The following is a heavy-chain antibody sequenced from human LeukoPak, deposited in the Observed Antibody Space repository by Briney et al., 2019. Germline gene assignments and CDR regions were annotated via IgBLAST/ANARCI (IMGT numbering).Heavy chain of an antibody. CDR3: ARDVEWVTTAWVTKRILDY. Sequence: ASVKVSCKASGYTFTSYGISWVRQAPGQGLERMGWISAYNGNTNYAQKLQGRVTMTTDTSTSTAYMELRSLRSDDTAVYYCARDVEWVTTAWVTKRILDYWGQGTLVTVSS. J-gene: IGHJ4*02. V-gene: IGHV1-18*01. CDR2: ISAYNGNT. D-gene: IGHD4-17*01. CDR1: GYTFTSYG.